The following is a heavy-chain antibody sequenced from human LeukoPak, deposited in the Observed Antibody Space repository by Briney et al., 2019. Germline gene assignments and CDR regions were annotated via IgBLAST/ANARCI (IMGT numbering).Heavy chain of an antibody. V-gene: IGHV4-34*01. Sequence: SETLSLTCAVYGGSFSGYYWSWIRQPPGKGLEWNGEINHSGSTNYNPSLKSRVTISVDTSKNQFSLKLSSVTAADTAVYYCARALGDGYNYGLYFDYWGQGTLVTVSS. CDR3: ARALGDGYNYGLYFDY. D-gene: IGHD5-24*01. J-gene: IGHJ4*02. CDR1: GGSFSGYY. CDR2: INHSGST.